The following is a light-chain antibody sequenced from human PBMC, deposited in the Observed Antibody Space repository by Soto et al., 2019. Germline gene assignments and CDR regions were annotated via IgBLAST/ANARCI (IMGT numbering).Light chain of an antibody. J-gene: IGLJ1*01. CDR1: GSDIGAYNY. CDR2: GVT. CDR3: SSFTTSYFYV. Sequence: QSALTQPASVSGSPGQSITISCTGSGSDIGAYNYVSWYQQHPGKAPKLLIHGVTRRPSGVSSRFSASKSAYTASLTISGLHAEDEANYYCSSFTTSYFYVFGPGTKLNVL. V-gene: IGLV2-14*01.